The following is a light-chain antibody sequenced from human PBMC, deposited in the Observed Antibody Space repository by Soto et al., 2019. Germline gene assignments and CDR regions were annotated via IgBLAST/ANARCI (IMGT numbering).Light chain of an antibody. CDR3: SSYTTSHTLV. Sequence: QSVLTQPASVSESPGQSITISCTGTSSDVGASDFVSWYQQHPGKAPELIIYEISNRPSGVSSRFSGSKSGNTASLTISGLQAEDESDYSCSSYTTSHTLVFGGGTQLTVL. CDR1: SSDVGASDF. V-gene: IGLV2-14*01. J-gene: IGLJ7*01. CDR2: EIS.